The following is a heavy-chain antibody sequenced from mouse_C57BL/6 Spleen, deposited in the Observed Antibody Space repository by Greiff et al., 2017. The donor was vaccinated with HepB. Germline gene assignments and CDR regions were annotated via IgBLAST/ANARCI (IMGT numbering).Heavy chain of an antibody. Sequence: VQLQESGPGLVQPSQSLSITCTVSGFSLTSYGVHWVRQSPGKGLEWLGVIWRGGSTDYTAAFMSRLSITKDNSKSQVFCKMNSLQADDTAIYYCANLLLRSPYAMDYWGQGTSVTVSS. D-gene: IGHD1-1*01. CDR1: GFSLTSYG. CDR2: IWRGGST. CDR3: ANLLLRSPYAMDY. V-gene: IGHV2-5*01. J-gene: IGHJ4*01.